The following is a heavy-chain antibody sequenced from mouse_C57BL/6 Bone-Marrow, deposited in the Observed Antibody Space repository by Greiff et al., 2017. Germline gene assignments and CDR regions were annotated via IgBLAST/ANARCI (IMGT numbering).Heavy chain of an antibody. V-gene: IGHV7-1*02. Sequence: EVKVVESGGGLVQPGGSLRISCATSGFTFSDFYMEWVRQPPGKSLEWIAASRNKANDYKTEYSVSVKGRIIVSRDTSPRILYLQMNALRAEDTAIYYCARDVWFAYWGQGTLVTVSA. CDR3: ARDVWFAY. J-gene: IGHJ3*01. CDR1: GFTFSDFY. CDR2: SRNKANDYKT.